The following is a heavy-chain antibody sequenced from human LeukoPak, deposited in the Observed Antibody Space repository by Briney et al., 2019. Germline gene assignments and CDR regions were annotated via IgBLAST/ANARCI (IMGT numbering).Heavy chain of an antibody. D-gene: IGHD3-22*01. J-gene: IGHJ5*02. V-gene: IGHV4-39*07. CDR3: ARALTRRSGYYNGWFDP. CDR1: GDSISSYY. CDR2: IYYSGST. Sequence: SETLSLTCTVSGDSISSYYWGWIRQPPGKGLEWIGSIYYSGSTYYNPSLKSRVTISVDTSKNQFSLKLSSVTAADTAVYYCARALTRRSGYYNGWFDPWGQGTLVTVSS.